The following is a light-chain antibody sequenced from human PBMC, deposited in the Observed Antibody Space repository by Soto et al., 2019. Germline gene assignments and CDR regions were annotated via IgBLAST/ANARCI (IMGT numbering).Light chain of an antibody. V-gene: IGLV2-14*01. CDR1: SSDIGGYNF. CDR3: GSFTTTTTLYV. CDR2: EVS. J-gene: IGLJ1*01. Sequence: QSALTQPASVSGSPGQSITISCTGTSSDIGGYNFVSWYQQHPGKAPKLILFEVSNRPSGVSNRFSGSKSGNTASLTISGLQAEDEADYYCGSFTTTTTLYVFGTGTKGTVL.